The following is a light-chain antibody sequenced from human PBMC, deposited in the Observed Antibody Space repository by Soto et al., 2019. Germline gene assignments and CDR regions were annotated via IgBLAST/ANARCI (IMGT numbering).Light chain of an antibody. CDR2: NAS. CDR1: QTISSC. V-gene: IGKV1-5*03. Sequence: IQMTQSPSTLSGSVGDRVTITCRASQTISSCLAWYQQKPGKAPKLLIYNASTLKSGVPSRFSGSGSGTEFTLTISSLQPDDFATYYCQHYNSYSEAFGQGTKVELK. CDR3: QHYNSYSEA. J-gene: IGKJ1*01.